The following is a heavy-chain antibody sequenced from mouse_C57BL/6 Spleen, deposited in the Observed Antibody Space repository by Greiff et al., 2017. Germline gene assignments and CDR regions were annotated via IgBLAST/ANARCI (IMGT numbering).Heavy chain of an antibody. CDR1: GYTFTSYW. V-gene: IGHV1-55*01. CDR3: ARSGRTTVVATSGYFDY. Sequence: QVQLQQSGAELVKPGASVKMSCKASGYTFTSYWITWVKQRPGQGLEWIGDIYPGSGSTNYNEKFKSKATLTVDTSSSTAYMQLSSLTSEDSAVYYCARSGRTTVVATSGYFDYWGQGTTLTVSS. CDR2: IYPGSGST. D-gene: IGHD1-1*01. J-gene: IGHJ2*01.